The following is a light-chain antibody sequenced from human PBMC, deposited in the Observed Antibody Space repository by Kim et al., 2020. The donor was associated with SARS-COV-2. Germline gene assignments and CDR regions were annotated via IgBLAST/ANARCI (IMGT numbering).Light chain of an antibody. CDR3: QAWDSRNYV. J-gene: IGLJ1*01. CDR1: NLGDKY. CDR2: QNI. Sequence: SYELTQPPSVSVSPGQTASITCSGNNLGDKYVCWYQQKPGQSPVLVIYQNIKRPSGIPERFSGSNSGNTATLTISGTQAVDEADYYCQAWDSRNYVFGTGTKVTVL. V-gene: IGLV3-1*01.